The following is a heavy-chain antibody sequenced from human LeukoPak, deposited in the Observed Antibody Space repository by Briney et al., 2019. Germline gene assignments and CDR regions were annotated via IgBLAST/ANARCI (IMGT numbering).Heavy chain of an antibody. Sequence: GESLKISCKSSGYNFINYWIAWVRQMPGKGLEWMAIIYPRDSETRYSPSFQGQVTISADKSITAAYLQWSSLKASDTAMYYCARRSDGGTYWDWGQGTLVTVPS. J-gene: IGHJ4*02. V-gene: IGHV5-51*01. CDR1: GYNFINYW. CDR2: IYPRDSET. CDR3: ARRSDGGTYWD. D-gene: IGHD1-26*01.